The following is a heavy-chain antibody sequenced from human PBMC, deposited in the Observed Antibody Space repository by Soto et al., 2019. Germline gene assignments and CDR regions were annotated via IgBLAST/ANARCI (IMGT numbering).Heavy chain of an antibody. Sequence: ESGGGLVKPGGSLRLSCAASGFTFSSYSMNWVRQAPGKGLEWVSSISSSSSYIYYADSVKGRFTISRDNAKNSLYLQMNSLSAEDTAVYYCARYLYSTSCFQSGGRCYSNAFDIWGQWTMVTASS. V-gene: IGHV3-21*01. CDR1: GFTFSSYS. D-gene: IGHD2-15*01. CDR3: ARYLYSTSCFQSGGRCYSNAFDI. CDR2: ISSSSSYI. J-gene: IGHJ3*02.